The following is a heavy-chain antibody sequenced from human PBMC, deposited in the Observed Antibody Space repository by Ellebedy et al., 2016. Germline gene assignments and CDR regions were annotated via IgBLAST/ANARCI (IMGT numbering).Heavy chain of an antibody. CDR1: GGTFSSYA. CDR2: IIPIFGTA. Sequence: SVKVPCXASGGTFSSYAISWVRQAPGQGLEWMGGIIPIFGTANYAQKFQGRVTITADEPTSTAYMVLSSPRADDTAVYSCARDLVTMALRFYYYGMDVWGQGTTVTVSS. D-gene: IGHD3-10*01. J-gene: IGHJ6*02. CDR3: ARDLVTMALRFYYYGMDV. V-gene: IGHV1-69*13.